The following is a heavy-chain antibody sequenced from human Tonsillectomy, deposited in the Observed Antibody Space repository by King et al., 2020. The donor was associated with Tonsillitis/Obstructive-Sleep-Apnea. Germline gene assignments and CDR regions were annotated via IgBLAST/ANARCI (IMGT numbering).Heavy chain of an antibody. J-gene: IGHJ4*02. D-gene: IGHD3-22*01. CDR1: GYSFTNYG. Sequence: VQLVQSGAEVKKPGASVKVSCKASGYSFTNYGISWVRQAPGQGLEWMAWISAHNGHTNYAQKSQGRVTMTTDASTSTPYMELRSLRSDDTAVYYCARDSMSHYYDSSAYYSFNYWGQGTLVTVSS. CDR2: ISAHNGHT. CDR3: ARDSMSHYYDSSAYYSFNY. V-gene: IGHV1-18*01.